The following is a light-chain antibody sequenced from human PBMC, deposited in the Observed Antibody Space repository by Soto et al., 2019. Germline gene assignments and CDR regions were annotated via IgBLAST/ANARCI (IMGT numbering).Light chain of an antibody. Sequence: SVLTQPPSASGTPGQKVTISCSGSSSNIGGNSVSWYQQLPGTAPKLLIYDDNKRPSGIPDRFSGSKSGTSATLGITGFHTGDEADYYCGSWDSSLSAHVFGTGTKVTVL. V-gene: IGLV1-51*01. J-gene: IGLJ1*01. CDR2: DDN. CDR3: GSWDSSLSAHV. CDR1: SSNIGGNS.